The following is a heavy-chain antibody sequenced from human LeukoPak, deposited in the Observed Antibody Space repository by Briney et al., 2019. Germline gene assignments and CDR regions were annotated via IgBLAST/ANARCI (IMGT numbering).Heavy chain of an antibody. CDR2: TYYRSKWYN. CDR1: GDSVSSNSAA. CDR3: ARGGRSCSSTSCDYYYYYMDV. Sequence: SQTLSLTCAISGDSVSSNSAAWNWIRQSPSRGLEWLGRTYYRSKWYNDYAVSVKSRITINPDTSKNQFSLQLNSVTPEDTAVYYCARGGRSCSSTSCDYYYYYMDVWGKGTTVTISS. J-gene: IGHJ6*03. V-gene: IGHV6-1*01. D-gene: IGHD2-2*01.